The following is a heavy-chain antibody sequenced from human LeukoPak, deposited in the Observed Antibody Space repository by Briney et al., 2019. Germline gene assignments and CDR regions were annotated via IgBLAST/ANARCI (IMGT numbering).Heavy chain of an antibody. V-gene: IGHV4-59*08. Sequence: SETLSLTCTVSGGSISSYYWSWIRQPPGKGLEWIGYIYYTGSTNYNPSLKSRVTISMDTSKNQFSLKLSSVTAADTAVYYCARHRGIAAAGSPFDYWGQGTLVTVSS. CDR1: GGSISSYY. D-gene: IGHD6-13*01. J-gene: IGHJ4*02. CDR2: IYYTGST. CDR3: ARHRGIAAAGSPFDY.